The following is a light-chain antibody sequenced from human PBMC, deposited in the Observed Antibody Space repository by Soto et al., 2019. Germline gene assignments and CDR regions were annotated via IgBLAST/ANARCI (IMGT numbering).Light chain of an antibody. V-gene: IGLV2-14*01. Sequence: QSALTQPASVSGSPGQSITISCTGTSSDVGGYNYVSWYQQHPGKAPKLMIFEVSNRPSGVSIRFSGSKSGNTASLTISGLQAEDDADYYCSSYTSSSTLVFGIGTKLTVL. CDR1: SSDVGGYNY. J-gene: IGLJ1*01. CDR3: SSYTSSSTLV. CDR2: EVS.